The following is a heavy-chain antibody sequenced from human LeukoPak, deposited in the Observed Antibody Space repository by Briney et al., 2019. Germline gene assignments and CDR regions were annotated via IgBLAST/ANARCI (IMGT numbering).Heavy chain of an antibody. V-gene: IGHV1-2*02. CDR1: GYTFTSFE. D-gene: IGHD3-16*02. Sequence: AAVSGSCKASGYTFTSFEIHWVGHAPGQGLEWIGCNYPNTVGTKYAEKFQGRVTMTRDTSLSTAYMELSGLTSDDTAFYFCARGYRDGRGLCLEFWGQETLVSVP. CDR2: NYPNTVGT. CDR3: ARGYRDGRGLCLEF. J-gene: IGHJ4*02.